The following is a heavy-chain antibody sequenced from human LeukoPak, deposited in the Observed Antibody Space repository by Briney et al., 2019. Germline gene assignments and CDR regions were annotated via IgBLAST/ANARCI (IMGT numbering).Heavy chain of an antibody. CDR1: GFTFGSYA. D-gene: IGHD6-13*01. J-gene: IGHJ4*02. CDR3: ARYGEYSSSWYFDY. V-gene: IGHV3-21*01. CDR2: ISSSSSYI. Sequence: GRSLRLSCAASGFTFGSYAMHWVRQAPGKGLEWVSSISSSSSYIYYADSVKGRFTISRDNAKNSLYLQMNSLRAEDTAVYYCARYGEYSSSWYFDYWGQGTLVTVSS.